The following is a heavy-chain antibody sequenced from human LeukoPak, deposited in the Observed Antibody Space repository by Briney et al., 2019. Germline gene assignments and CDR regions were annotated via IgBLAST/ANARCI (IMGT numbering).Heavy chain of an antibody. Sequence: PGGSLRLSCAASGFTFSSYGMSWVRQAPGKGLEWVANIKGDGSEKYSVDSVKGRFTISRDNAKNSLFLQMNSLRVEDTAVYYCARDTLSIADYWGQGTLVTVSS. CDR3: ARDTLSIADY. D-gene: IGHD2-2*01. V-gene: IGHV3-7*01. J-gene: IGHJ4*02. CDR1: GFTFSSYG. CDR2: IKGDGSEK.